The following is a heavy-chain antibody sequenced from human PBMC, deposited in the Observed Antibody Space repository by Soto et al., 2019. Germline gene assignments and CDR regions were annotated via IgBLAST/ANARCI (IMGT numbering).Heavy chain of an antibody. CDR1: GFTFSSYA. Sequence: GGSLRLSCAASGFTFSSYAMSWVRQAPGKGLEWVSAISGSGGSTYYADSVKGRFTISRDNSKNTLYLQMNSLRAEDTAVYYCAKDFLYSSGWLNRAEYFQHWGQGTLVTVSS. CDR3: AKDFLYSSGWLNRAEYFQH. D-gene: IGHD6-19*01. CDR2: ISGSGGST. V-gene: IGHV3-23*01. J-gene: IGHJ1*01.